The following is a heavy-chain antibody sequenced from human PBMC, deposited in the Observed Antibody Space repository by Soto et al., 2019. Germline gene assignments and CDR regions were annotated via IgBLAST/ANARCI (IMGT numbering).Heavy chain of an antibody. CDR2: ISGSGGST. J-gene: IGHJ3*02. Sequence: GGSLRLSCAASGFTFSSYAMSWVRQAPGKGLEWVSAISGSGGSTYYADSVKGRFTISRDNSKNTLYLQMNSPRAEDTAVYYCAKEGDYYDSSGYYYDAFDIWGQGTMVTVSS. CDR3: AKEGDYYDSSGYYYDAFDI. V-gene: IGHV3-23*01. CDR1: GFTFSSYA. D-gene: IGHD3-22*01.